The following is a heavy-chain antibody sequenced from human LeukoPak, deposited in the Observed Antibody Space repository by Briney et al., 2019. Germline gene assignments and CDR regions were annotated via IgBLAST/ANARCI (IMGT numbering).Heavy chain of an antibody. CDR1: GYTFTSYG. CDR2: ISAYNGNT. J-gene: IGHJ4*02. Sequence: ASVKVSCKASGYTFTSYGISWVRQAPGQGLEWMGWISAYNGNTNYAQKFQGRVTITAVESVSTAYMELSSLRSEDTAVYYCARGWLAETTVVTPYNYWGQGTLVTVSS. V-gene: IGHV1-18*01. CDR3: ARGWLAETTVVTPYNY. D-gene: IGHD2-21*02.